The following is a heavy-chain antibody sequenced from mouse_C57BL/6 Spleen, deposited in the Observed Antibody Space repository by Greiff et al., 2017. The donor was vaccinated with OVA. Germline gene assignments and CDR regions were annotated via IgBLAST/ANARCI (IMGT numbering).Heavy chain of an antibody. Sequence: QVQLQQSGAELARPGASVKMSCKASGYTFTRYTMHWVKQRPGQGLEWIGYINPSSGYTKYNQKLQNKATLTADKSSSTAYMQLSSLTSEVSAVYYCVSNWDWFAYWGQGTLVTVSA. D-gene: IGHD4-1*01. V-gene: IGHV1-4*01. J-gene: IGHJ3*01. CDR1: GYTFTRYT. CDR2: INPSSGYT. CDR3: VSNWDWFAY.